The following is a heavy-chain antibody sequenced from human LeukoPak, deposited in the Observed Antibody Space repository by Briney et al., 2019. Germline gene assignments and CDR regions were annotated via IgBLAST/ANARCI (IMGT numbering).Heavy chain of an antibody. J-gene: IGHJ4*02. CDR2: ISGSGGST. D-gene: IGHD6-19*01. CDR1: GFTFSSYA. V-gene: IGHV3-23*01. Sequence: PGGSLRLSCADSGFTFSSYAMSWVRQAPGKGLEWVSAISGSGGSTYYADSVKGRFTISRDNSKNTLYLQMNSLRAEDTAVYYCAKDLEAVAGASEIIDYWGQGTLVTVSS. CDR3: AKDLEAVAGASEIIDY.